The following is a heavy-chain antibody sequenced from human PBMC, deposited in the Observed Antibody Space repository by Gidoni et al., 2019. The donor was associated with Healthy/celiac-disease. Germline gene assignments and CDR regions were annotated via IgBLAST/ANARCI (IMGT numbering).Heavy chain of an antibody. Sequence: QVQLVESGGGLVKPGGSLRLSCAASGSTFSDYYMSWIRQAPGKGLEWVSYISSSGSTIYYADSVKGRFTISRDNAKNSLYLQMNSLRAEDTAVYYCARDYYDSAADYYYGMDVWGQGTTVTVSS. V-gene: IGHV3-11*01. CDR3: ARDYYDSAADYYYGMDV. CDR1: GSTFSDYY. J-gene: IGHJ6*02. CDR2: ISSSGSTI. D-gene: IGHD3-22*01.